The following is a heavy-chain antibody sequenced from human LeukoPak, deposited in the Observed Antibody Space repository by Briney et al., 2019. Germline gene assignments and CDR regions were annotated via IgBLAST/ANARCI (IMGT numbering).Heavy chain of an antibody. CDR2: ISYDGSNK. Sequence: GGSLRLSCAASGFTFSSYGMHWVRQAPGKGLEWVAVISYDGSNKYYADSVKGRFTISRDNSKNTLYLQMNSLRAEDTAVYYCARGGMITMIVVVITAFDIWGQGTMVTVSS. CDR1: GFTFSSYG. CDR3: ARGGMITMIVVVITAFDI. V-gene: IGHV3-30*19. D-gene: IGHD3-22*01. J-gene: IGHJ3*02.